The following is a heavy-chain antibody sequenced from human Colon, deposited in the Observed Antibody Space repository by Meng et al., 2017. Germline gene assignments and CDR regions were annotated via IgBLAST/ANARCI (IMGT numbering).Heavy chain of an antibody. CDR1: VFTFSSYW. D-gene: IGHD3-10*01. CDR3: GRDYYGIPDY. Sequence: VEVGEAGGDLGQPGGSLRVSCAASVFTFSSYWMHWVRQAPGKGLVWVSRINSDESSISYADSVKGRFTISRDNAKNTLYLQMNSLRAEDTAVYYCGRDYYGIPDYWGQGTLVTVSS. J-gene: IGHJ4*02. V-gene: IGHV3-74*01. CDR2: INSDESSI.